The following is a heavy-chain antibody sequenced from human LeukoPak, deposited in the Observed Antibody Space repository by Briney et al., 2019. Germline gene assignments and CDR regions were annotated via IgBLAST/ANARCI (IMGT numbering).Heavy chain of an antibody. CDR3: ARDEGSAYPFDY. V-gene: IGHV4-59*12. D-gene: IGHD3-22*01. J-gene: IGHJ4*02. CDR2: IYYSGST. Sequence: SETLSLTCTVSGGSISSYYWSWIRQPPGKGLEWIGYIYYSGSTNYNPSLKSRVTISVDTSKNQFSLKLSSVTAADTAVYYCARDEGSAYPFDYWGQGTLVTVSS. CDR1: GGSISSYY.